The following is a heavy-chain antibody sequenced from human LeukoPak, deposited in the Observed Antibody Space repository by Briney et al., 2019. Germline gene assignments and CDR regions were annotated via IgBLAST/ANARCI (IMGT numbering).Heavy chain of an antibody. J-gene: IGHJ5*02. D-gene: IGHD3-10*01. CDR1: GVSISSSSYY. Sequence: PSETLSLTCTVSGVSISSSSYYWGWIRQPPGKGLEWIGSIYYSGSTYYNPSLKSRVTISADTSKNQFSLKLSSVTAADTAVYYCARHSVRYGSGSYYDWFDPWGQGTLVTVSS. V-gene: IGHV4-39*01. CDR3: ARHSVRYGSGSYYDWFDP. CDR2: IYYSGST.